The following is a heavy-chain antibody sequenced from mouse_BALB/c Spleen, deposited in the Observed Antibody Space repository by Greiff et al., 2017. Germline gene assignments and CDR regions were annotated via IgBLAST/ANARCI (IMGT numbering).Heavy chain of an antibody. J-gene: IGHJ4*01. CDR3: ARDQGRQLGPHYYAMDY. V-gene: IGHV5-9-4*01. CDR1: GFTFSSYA. D-gene: IGHD3-2*01. CDR2: ISSGGSYT. Sequence: EVMLVESGGGLVKPGGSLKLSCAASGFTFSSYAMSWVRQSPEKRLEWVAEISSGGSYTYYPDTVTGRFTISRDNAKNTLYLEMSSLRSEDTAMYYCARDQGRQLGPHYYAMDYWGQGTSVTVSS.